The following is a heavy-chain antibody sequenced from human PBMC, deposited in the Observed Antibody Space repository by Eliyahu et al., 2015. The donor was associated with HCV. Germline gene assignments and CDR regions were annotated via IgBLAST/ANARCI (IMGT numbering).Heavy chain of an antibody. J-gene: IGHJ4*02. CDR2: ISSSSSTI. D-gene: IGHD3-9*01. CDR1: GFXFSXYS. Sequence: EVQLVESGGGLVQPGGSLRLSCAASGFXFSXYSMNWVRQAPGKGLEWVSYISSSSSTIYYADSVKGRFTISRDNAKNSLYLQMNSLRAEDTAVYYCARERGYDILTGYYIDYWGQGTLVTVSS. CDR3: ARERGYDILTGYYIDY. V-gene: IGHV3-48*01.